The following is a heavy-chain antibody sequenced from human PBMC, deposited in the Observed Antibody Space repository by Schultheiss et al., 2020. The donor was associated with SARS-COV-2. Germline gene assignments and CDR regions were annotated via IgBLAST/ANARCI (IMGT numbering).Heavy chain of an antibody. CDR1: GGSISSYY. V-gene: IGHV4-59*12. Sequence: SETLSLTCTVSGGSISSYYWSWIRQPPGKGLEWIGSIYYSGSTNYNPSLKSRVTMSVDTSKNQFSLKLSSVTAADTAVYYCARDVRTYYASSGFHSSFDYWSQGALVTVSS. J-gene: IGHJ4*02. D-gene: IGHD3-22*01. CDR3: ARDVRTYYASSGFHSSFDY. CDR2: IYYSGST.